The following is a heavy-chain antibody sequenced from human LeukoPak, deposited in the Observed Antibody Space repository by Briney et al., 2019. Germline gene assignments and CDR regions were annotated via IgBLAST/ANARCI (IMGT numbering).Heavy chain of an antibody. CDR1: GYSFTSYW. J-gene: IGHJ3*02. D-gene: IGHD3-22*01. CDR3: ASQRQGAYYDSTGYPNDAFDI. Sequence: GESLKISCKGSGYSFTSYWIGWVRQMPGKGLEWMGIIYLGDSDTKYSPSFQGQVTISADKSISTAYLQWSSLKASDTAIYYCASQRQGAYYDSTGYPNDAFDIWGQGTMVTVSS. V-gene: IGHV5-51*01. CDR2: IYLGDSDT.